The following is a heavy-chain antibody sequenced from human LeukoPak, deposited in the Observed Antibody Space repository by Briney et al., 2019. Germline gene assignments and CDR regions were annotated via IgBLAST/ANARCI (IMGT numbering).Heavy chain of an antibody. J-gene: IGHJ4*02. CDR3: ARDHGRGSSSFYSWGGGTYYFDY. Sequence: GGTLRLSCAASGFIFSRYGMSWVRQAPGKGLEWVSAISGSGGTTYYADSVKGRFTISRDNSRNTLYLQMNSLRAEDTAVYYCARDHGRGSSSFYSWGGGTYYFDYWGQGTLVTVSS. D-gene: IGHD6-6*01. CDR1: GFIFSRYG. CDR2: ISGSGGTT. V-gene: IGHV3-23*01.